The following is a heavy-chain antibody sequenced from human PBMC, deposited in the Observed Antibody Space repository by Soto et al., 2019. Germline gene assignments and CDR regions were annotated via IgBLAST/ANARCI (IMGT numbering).Heavy chain of an antibody. D-gene: IGHD3-9*01. CDR3: ATSIKTYYDILTGPSYYFDY. J-gene: IGHJ4*02. Sequence: PSETLSLTCIVSGGSIRSGSYYWGWIRQPPGKGLEWIGSIYDSGSTYYNVSLKSRVTIEVDTSKSQFSLKLTSVTAADTAVYYCATSIKTYYDILTGPSYYFDYWGQGTLVTVSS. CDR2: IYDSGST. CDR1: GGSIRSGSYY. V-gene: IGHV4-39*07.